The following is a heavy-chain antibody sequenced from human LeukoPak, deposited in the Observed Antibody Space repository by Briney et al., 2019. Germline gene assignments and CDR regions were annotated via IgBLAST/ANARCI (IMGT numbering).Heavy chain of an antibody. CDR1: GGSFSGYY. D-gene: IGHD2-2*01. J-gene: IGHJ4*02. Sequence: SETPSLTCAVYGGSFSGYYWSWIRQPPGKGLEWIGEINHSGSTNYNPSLKSRVTISVDTSKNQFSLKLSSVTAADTAVYYCARRSTSCLDYWGQGTLVTVSS. CDR3: ARRSTSCLDY. CDR2: INHSGST. V-gene: IGHV4-34*01.